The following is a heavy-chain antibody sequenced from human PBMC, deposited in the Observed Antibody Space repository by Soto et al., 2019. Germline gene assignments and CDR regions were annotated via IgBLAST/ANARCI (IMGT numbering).Heavy chain of an antibody. CDR2: IYGRGST. J-gene: IGHJ5*02. V-gene: IGHV4-39*01. Sequence: SETLSLTWTVSGGSISSSSYYWGWIRQPPGKGLEWIGSIYGRGSTYYNPSLKSRVTISVDMSKNQFSLKLRFVTAADTAVYYCARQDTTLNWFDPWGQGTLVTVSS. D-gene: IGHD1-26*01. CDR3: ARQDTTLNWFDP. CDR1: GGSISSSSYY.